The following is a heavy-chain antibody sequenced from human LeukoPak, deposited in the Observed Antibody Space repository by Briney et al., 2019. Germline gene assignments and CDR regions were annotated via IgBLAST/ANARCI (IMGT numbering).Heavy chain of an antibody. CDR3: ARGQLFTHRRITIFGVARNFYYMDV. J-gene: IGHJ6*03. CDR2: INHSGST. CDR1: GGSFSGYY. V-gene: IGHV4-34*01. Sequence: PSETLSLTCAVYGGSFSGYYWSWIRQPPEKGLEWIGEINHSGSTNYNPSLKSRVTISVDTPKNQFSLKLSSVTAADTAVYYCARGQLFTHRRITIFGVARNFYYMDVWGKGTTVTVSS. D-gene: IGHD3-3*01.